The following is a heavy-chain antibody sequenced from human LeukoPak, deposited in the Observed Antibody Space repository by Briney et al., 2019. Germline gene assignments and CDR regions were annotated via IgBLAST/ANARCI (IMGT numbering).Heavy chain of an antibody. D-gene: IGHD2-15*01. CDR2: ISYEGSNK. CDR1: GFTFSSYG. J-gene: IGHJ4*02. Sequence: GGSLRLSCAASGFTFSSYGMHWVRQAPGKGLERVAVISYEGSNKYYADSVKGRFTISRDNSMNTLYLQMNSLRAEDTAVYYCSKSPLRYWSGGSCYYFDYWGQGTLVTVSS. CDR3: SKSPLRYWSGGSCYYFDY. V-gene: IGHV3-30*18.